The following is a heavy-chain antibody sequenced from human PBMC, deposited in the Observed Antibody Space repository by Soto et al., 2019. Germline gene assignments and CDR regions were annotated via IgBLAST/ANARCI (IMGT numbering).Heavy chain of an antibody. CDR2: ISANGRNA. J-gene: IGHJ4*02. D-gene: IGHD1-20*01. V-gene: IGHV3-23*01. Sequence: GGSLRLSCAASGFTFSNYAMNWIRQAPGKGLEWLSSISANGRNAYYADSVRGRFSISRDASENILYLQMNSLRVDDTALYYCTRETVAGITGLDYWGPGTLVTVSS. CDR3: TRETVAGITGLDY. CDR1: GFTFSNYA.